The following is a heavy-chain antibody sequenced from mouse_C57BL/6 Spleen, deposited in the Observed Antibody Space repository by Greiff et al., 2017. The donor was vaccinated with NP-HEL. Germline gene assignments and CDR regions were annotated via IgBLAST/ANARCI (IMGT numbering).Heavy chain of an antibody. CDR2: IDPETGGT. D-gene: IGHD2-3*01. CDR3: TRSGDGYYY. J-gene: IGHJ2*01. V-gene: IGHV1-15*01. CDR1: GYTFTDYE. Sequence: LVESGAELVRPGASVTLSCKASGYTFTDYEMHWVKQTPVHGLEWIGAIDPETGGTAYNQKFKGKAILTADKSSSTAYMELRSLTSEDSAVYYCTRSGDGYYYWGQGTTLTVSS.